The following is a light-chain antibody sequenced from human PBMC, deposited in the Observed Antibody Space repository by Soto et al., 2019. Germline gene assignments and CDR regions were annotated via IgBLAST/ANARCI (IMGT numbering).Light chain of an antibody. Sequence: IQVSQSPASLSSSIGDRVTINCRASQGITYYLAWYQQKPGKVPKLLIYAASSLQSGVPSRFSGGGSGADFTLTISSLQPEDVATYYCQNYDSPPLTFGGGTKV. J-gene: IGKJ4*01. CDR2: AAS. V-gene: IGKV1-27*01. CDR3: QNYDSPPLT. CDR1: QGITYY.